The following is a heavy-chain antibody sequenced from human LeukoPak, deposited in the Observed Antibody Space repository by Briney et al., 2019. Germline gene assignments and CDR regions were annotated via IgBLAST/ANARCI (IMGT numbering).Heavy chain of an antibody. D-gene: IGHD2-8*01. CDR1: GFTFSGSA. J-gene: IGHJ4*02. Sequence: GGSLKLSCAASGFTFSGSAMHWVRQASGKGLEWVGRIRSKANRYATAYAASVKGRFTISRDDSKNTAYLQMNSLKTEDTAVYYCTTRYCTNGVCYTGFDYWGQGTLVTVSS. V-gene: IGHV3-73*01. CDR3: TTRYCTNGVCYTGFDY. CDR2: IRSKANRYAT.